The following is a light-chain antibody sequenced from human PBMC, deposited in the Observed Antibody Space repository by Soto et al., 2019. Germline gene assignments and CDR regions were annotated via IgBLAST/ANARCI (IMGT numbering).Light chain of an antibody. V-gene: IGLV2-14*01. CDR1: SSDVGGYNY. J-gene: IGLJ1*01. CDR3: SSYTSNNTQV. CDR2: DVS. Sequence: QSVLTQPASVSGSPGQSITISCTGTSSDVGGYNYVSWYQQLPGKAPKLMIYDVSDRPSGVSNRFSGSKSGNTASLTISGLQAEDEADYYCSSYTSNNTQVFGTGTKVTVL.